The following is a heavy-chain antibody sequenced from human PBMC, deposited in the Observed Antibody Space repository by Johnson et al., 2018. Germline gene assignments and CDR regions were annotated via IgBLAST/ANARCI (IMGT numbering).Heavy chain of an antibody. CDR2: IKLDGSEK. V-gene: IGHV3-7*01. CDR1: GFTFSFYW. Sequence: VQLVESGGGLVQHGGSLRLSCAASGFTFSFYWMSWVRQAPGKGLEWVANIKLDGSEKYYVDSVKGRFSISRDNAKDSLYLQMNSLRPEDTAVYYCACERDAFDIWGQGTMVTVSS. CDR3: ACERDAFDI. J-gene: IGHJ3*02.